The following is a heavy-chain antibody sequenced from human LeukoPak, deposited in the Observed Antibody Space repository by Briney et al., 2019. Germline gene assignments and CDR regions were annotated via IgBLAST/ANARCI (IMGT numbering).Heavy chain of an antibody. CDR2: ISFDGSNK. D-gene: IGHD3-3*01. CDR3: AKPYYDFWSAYSGGGSMNV. J-gene: IGHJ6*02. Sequence: PGGSLRLSCAASGFTFSYYGMHWVRQAPGKGLEWVAFISFDGSNKYYADSVKGRFAISRDNSEKTLYLRTNSLRAEDTALYYCAKPYYDFWSAYSGGGSMNVWGQGTTVTVSS. CDR1: GFTFSYYG. V-gene: IGHV3-30*18.